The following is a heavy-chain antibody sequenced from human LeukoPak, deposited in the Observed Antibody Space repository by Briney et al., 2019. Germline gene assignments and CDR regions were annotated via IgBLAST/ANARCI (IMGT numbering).Heavy chain of an antibody. CDR2: IYYSGST. Sequence: PSETLSLTCTVSGGSISSSSYYWGWIRQPPGKGLEWIGTIYYSGSTYYNPSLKSRVTISADTSKNQFSLKLGSVTAADTAVYYCARQGSGNYLSPVNYWGQGTLVTVSS. V-gene: IGHV4-39*01. J-gene: IGHJ4*02. D-gene: IGHD1-26*01. CDR1: GGSISSSSYY. CDR3: ARQGSGNYLSPVNY.